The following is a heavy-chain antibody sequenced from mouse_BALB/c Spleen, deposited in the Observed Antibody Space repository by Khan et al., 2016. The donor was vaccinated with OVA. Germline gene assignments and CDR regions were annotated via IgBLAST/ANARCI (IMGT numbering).Heavy chain of an antibody. V-gene: IGHV3-2*02. CDR3: ARDYGSSYLFFDY. D-gene: IGHD1-1*01. Sequence: EVQLQESGPGLVKPSQSLSLTCIFTGYSITSDYAWNWIRQFPGKKLEWMAYITYSGRSAYHPSPKGPISITRDTSKNQFFLQLNSVTTEDTATDYCARDYGSSYLFFDYWGQGTTLTVSS. CDR2: ITYSGRS. J-gene: IGHJ2*01. CDR1: GYSITSDYA.